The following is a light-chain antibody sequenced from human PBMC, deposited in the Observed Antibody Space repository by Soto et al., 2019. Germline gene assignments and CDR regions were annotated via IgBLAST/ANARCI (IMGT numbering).Light chain of an antibody. CDR3: CSYAANYRV. CDR2: DVN. V-gene: IGLV2-11*01. CDR1: SSDVGGYNS. J-gene: IGLJ3*02. Sequence: QSALTQPHSVSGSPGQSVTISCTGTSSDVGGYNSVSWYQQHPGKAPKVMIYDVNKRPSGVPDRLSGSKSGNTASLTISGLQAEDEADYYCCSYAANYRVFGGGTKLTVL.